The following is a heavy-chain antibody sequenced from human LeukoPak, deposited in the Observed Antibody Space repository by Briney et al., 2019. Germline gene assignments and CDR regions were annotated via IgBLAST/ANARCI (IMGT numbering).Heavy chain of an antibody. V-gene: IGHV3-23*01. CDR2: ITITDGGA. Sequence: GGSLRLSCEASGFLFRAYAMSWVRQARGKGLEWLSTITITDGGAYYIDSVKGRFTMSRDNSKNTLYLQMNSLRAEDTAVYYCAREAWRPYLDYWGQGTPVTVSS. CDR3: AREAWRPYLDY. D-gene: IGHD3-3*01. J-gene: IGHJ4*02. CDR1: GFLFRAYA.